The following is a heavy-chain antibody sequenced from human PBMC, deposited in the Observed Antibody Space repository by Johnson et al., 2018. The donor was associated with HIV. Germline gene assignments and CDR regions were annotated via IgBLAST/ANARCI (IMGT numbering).Heavy chain of an antibody. D-gene: IGHD1-26*01. J-gene: IGHJ3*02. Sequence: QVHLVESGGGVVQPGRSLRLSCAASGFSFSPYALHWVRQPPGKGLEWVAVISSDGSNKYYADSVKGRFTISRDNSKNTLYLQMNSLRAEDTAVYYCAKDRWELFLGGGESSHDAFDIWGQGTMVTVSS. CDR2: ISSDGSNK. CDR3: AKDRWELFLGGGESSHDAFDI. V-gene: IGHV3-30-3*01. CDR1: GFSFSPYA.